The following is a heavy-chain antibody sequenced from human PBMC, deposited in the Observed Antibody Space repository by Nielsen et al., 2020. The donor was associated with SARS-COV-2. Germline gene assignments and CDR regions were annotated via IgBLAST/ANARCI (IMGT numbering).Heavy chain of an antibody. V-gene: IGHV3-64*01. Sequence: GALKISCAASGFTFSSYAMHWVRQAPGKGLEYVSAISSNGGSTYYANSVKGRFTISRDNSKNTLYLQMGSLRAEDMAVYYCARDLVEYGMDVWGQGTTVTVSS. CDR2: ISSNGGST. CDR3: ARDLVEYGMDV. CDR1: GFTFSSYA. D-gene: IGHD1-26*01. J-gene: IGHJ6*02.